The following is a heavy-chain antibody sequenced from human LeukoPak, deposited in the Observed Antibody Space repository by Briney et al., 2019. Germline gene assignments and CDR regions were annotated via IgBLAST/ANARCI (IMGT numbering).Heavy chain of an antibody. CDR2: IYSGGST. J-gene: IGHJ3*02. V-gene: IGHV3-53*01. CDR1: GFTVSSNY. D-gene: IGHD6-19*01. Sequence: GGSLRLSCAASGFTVSSNYMSWVRQAPGKGLEWVSVIYSGGSTYYADSVKGRFTISRDNSKNTLYLQMNGLRAEDTAVYYCARGRGRAVAAKGDAFDIWGQGTMVTVSS. CDR3: ARGRGRAVAAKGDAFDI.